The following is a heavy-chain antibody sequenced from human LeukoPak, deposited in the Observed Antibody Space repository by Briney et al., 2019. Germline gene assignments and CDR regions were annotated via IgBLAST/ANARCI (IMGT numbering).Heavy chain of an antibody. CDR1: GGSFSGYY. CDR3: ARAVPPNYYDSSGSPFDY. D-gene: IGHD3-22*01. CDR2: INHSGST. V-gene: IGHV4-34*01. Sequence: SETLSLTCAVYGGSFSGYYWSWIRQPPGKGLEWIGEINHSGSTNYNPSLKSRVTISVDTSKNQFSLKLSSVTAADTAVYYCARAVPPNYYDSSGSPFDYWGQGTLVTVSS. J-gene: IGHJ4*02.